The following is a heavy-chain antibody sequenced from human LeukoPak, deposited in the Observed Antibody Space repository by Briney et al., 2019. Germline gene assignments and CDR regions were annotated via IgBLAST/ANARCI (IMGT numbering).Heavy chain of an antibody. Sequence: SGPVLVKPTETLTLTCTVSRFSLSNARMGVSWIRQPPGKALEWLAHIFSSDEKSYSTSLKSTRTISKDTSKSQLVLTMTNMDPVDTATYYCARIWGMASQFDYWGQGTLVTVSS. CDR1: RFSLSNARMG. J-gene: IGHJ4*02. D-gene: IGHD3-16*01. CDR3: ARIWGMASQFDY. V-gene: IGHV2-26*01. CDR2: IFSSDEK.